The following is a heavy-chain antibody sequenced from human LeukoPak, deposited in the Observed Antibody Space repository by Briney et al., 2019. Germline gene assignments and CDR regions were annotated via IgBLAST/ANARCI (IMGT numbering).Heavy chain of an antibody. Sequence: SETLSLTCTVSGGSISTYYWSWIRQPAGKGLEWIGRMYTNGSTNYNPSLKSRVTMSVDTSKNQFSLKLSSVTAADTAVYYCARDGSGSSGGYFDYWGQGTLVTVSS. D-gene: IGHD1-26*01. V-gene: IGHV4-4*07. CDR2: MYTNGST. J-gene: IGHJ4*02. CDR3: ARDGSGSSGGYFDY. CDR1: GGSISTYY.